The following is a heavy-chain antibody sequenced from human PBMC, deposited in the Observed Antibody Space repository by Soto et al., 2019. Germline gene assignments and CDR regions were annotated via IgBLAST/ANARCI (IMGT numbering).Heavy chain of an antibody. V-gene: IGHV3-7*01. CDR1: GFTFSSYW. D-gene: IGHD5-12*01. Sequence: EAQLVESGGGLVQPGGSLRLSCAASGFTFSSYWMSWVRQAPGKGLEWVANIKQDGNEESYVDSVKGRFTISRDNTKNSLFLQMNSLRAEDTAVYYCASWGFIVATNWYLDLWGRGTLVTVSS. CDR2: IKQDGNEE. CDR3: ASWGFIVATNWYLDL. J-gene: IGHJ2*01.